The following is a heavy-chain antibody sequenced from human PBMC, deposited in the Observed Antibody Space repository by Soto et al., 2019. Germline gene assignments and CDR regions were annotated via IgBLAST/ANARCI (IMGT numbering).Heavy chain of an antibody. Sequence: PAETLSLTCTVSGGSISSYYWSWIRQPPGKGLEWIGYIYFRGSTNYNPSLKSRVTMSVDTSKNQLSLKLSSVTAADTAVYYCARLHCNSPNCVPLDPWGQGTLVTVSS. CDR3: ARLHCNSPNCVPLDP. CDR2: IYFRGST. J-gene: IGHJ5*02. D-gene: IGHD2-2*01. CDR1: GGSISSYY. V-gene: IGHV4-59*08.